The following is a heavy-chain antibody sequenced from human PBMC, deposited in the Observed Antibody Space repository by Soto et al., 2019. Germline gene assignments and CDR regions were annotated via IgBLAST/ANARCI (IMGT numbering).Heavy chain of an antibody. CDR1: GDSVSSGRYY. V-gene: IGHV4-61*01. Sequence: SETLSLTCTVSGDSVSSGRYYWTWIRQPPEMGLEWIGYIFSTGSTNYNPSLKSRVTISLDTSKNQFSLKMNSVTAADTAVYYCARENPRGAYHYWGQGTLVTVSS. CDR2: IFSTGST. CDR3: ARENPRGAYHY. J-gene: IGHJ4*02.